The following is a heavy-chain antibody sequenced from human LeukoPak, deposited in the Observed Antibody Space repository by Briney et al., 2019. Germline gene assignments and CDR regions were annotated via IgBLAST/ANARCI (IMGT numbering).Heavy chain of an antibody. Sequence: ASVKVSCKASGYTFTSYAMHWVRQAPGQRLEWIGWINAGNGNTKYSQKFQGRVTITRDTSASTAYMELSSLRSEDTAVYYCARDLYGDYTYYFDYWGQGTLVTVSS. D-gene: IGHD4-17*01. J-gene: IGHJ4*02. CDR1: GYTFTSYA. CDR3: ARDLYGDYTYYFDY. CDR2: INAGNGNT. V-gene: IGHV1-3*01.